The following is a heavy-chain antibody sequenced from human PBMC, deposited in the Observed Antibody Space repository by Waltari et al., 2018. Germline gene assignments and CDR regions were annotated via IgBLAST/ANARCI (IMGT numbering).Heavy chain of an antibody. CDR2: RQQNGSAK. CDR1: GFTFSRSW. Sequence: EVQLVESGGDLVQPGGSLRLSCAASGFTFSRSWMTWVRQAPGKGLEWVGNRQQNGSAKWYADSVRGRFTISRDNAMNSLYLQMNSLRVEDTAVYYCARDLVATPPWGQGTLVTVSS. CDR3: ARDLVATPP. D-gene: IGHD2-21*02. J-gene: IGHJ5*02. V-gene: IGHV3-7*01.